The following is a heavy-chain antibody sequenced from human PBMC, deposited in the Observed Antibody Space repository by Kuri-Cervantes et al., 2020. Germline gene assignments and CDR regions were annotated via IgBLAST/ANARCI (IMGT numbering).Heavy chain of an antibody. V-gene: IGHV3-30*02. CDR2: VRYGGNDK. CDR1: GFTFSSYG. Sequence: GESLKISCEASGFTFSSYGMHWVRQAPGKGLEWVALVRYGGNDKYYADSVKGRFTVSRDNSRNTLYLQMNSLRPEDTAVYYCATRGTGWQLDYWGQGTLVHRLL. D-gene: IGHD6-19*01. CDR3: ATRGTGWQLDY. J-gene: IGHJ4*02.